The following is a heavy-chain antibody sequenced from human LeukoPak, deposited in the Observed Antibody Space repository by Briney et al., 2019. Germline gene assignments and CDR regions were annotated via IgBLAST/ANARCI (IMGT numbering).Heavy chain of an antibody. J-gene: IGHJ5*02. CDR3: APRQGWFDP. CDR1: GGSISSSSYY. Sequence: SETLSLTCTVSGGSISSSSYYWGWIRQPPGKGLEWIGSIYYSGSTYYNPSLKSRVTISVDTFKNQFSLKLSSVTAPDTSADYRAPRQGWFDPWGQGTLVTGSS. V-gene: IGHV4-39*01. CDR2: IYYSGST.